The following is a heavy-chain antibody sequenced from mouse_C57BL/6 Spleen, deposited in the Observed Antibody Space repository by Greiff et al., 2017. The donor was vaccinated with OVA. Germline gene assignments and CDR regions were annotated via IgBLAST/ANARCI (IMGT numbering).Heavy chain of an antibody. V-gene: IGHV14-2*01. Sequence: VQLKESGAELVKPGASVKLSCTASGFNIKDYYMHWVKQRTEQGLEWIGRIDPEDGETKYAPTFQGKATITADTSSNTAYLQLSSLTSEDTAVYYCAREGYYGSSHYAMDYWGQGTSVTVSS. CDR1: GFNIKDYY. D-gene: IGHD1-1*01. CDR3: AREGYYGSSHYAMDY. CDR2: IDPEDGET. J-gene: IGHJ4*01.